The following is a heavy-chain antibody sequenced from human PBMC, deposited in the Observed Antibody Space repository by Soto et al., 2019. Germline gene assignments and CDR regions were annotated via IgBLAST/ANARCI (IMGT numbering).Heavy chain of an antibody. V-gene: IGHV1-69*13. CDR3: ARYRVGATPWFDP. J-gene: IGHJ5*02. CDR2: IIPIFGTA. CDR1: GGTFSSYA. Sequence: ASVKVSCKASGGTFSSYAISWVRQAPGQGLEWMGGIIPIFGTANYAQKFQGRVTITADESTSTAYMELSSLRSEDTAVYYCARYRVGATPWFDPWGQGTLVTVSS. D-gene: IGHD1-26*01.